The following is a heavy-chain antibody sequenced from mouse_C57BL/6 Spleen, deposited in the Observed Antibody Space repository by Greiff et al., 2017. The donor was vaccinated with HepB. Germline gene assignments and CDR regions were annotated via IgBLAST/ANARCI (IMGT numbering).Heavy chain of an antibody. Sequence: QVQLQQSGAELVKPGASVKMSCKASGYTFTTYPIEWMKQNHGKSLEWIGNFHPYNDDTKYNEKFKGKATLTVEKSSSTVYLELSRLTSDDSAVYYCARGGPYYYGSSSYYFDYWGKGTTLTVSS. CDR3: ARGGPYYYGSSSYYFDY. D-gene: IGHD1-1*01. CDR2: FHPYNDDT. J-gene: IGHJ2*01. CDR1: GYTFTTYP. V-gene: IGHV1-47*01.